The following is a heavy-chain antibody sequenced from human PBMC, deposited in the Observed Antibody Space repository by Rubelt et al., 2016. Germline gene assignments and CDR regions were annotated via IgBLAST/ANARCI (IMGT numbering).Heavy chain of an antibody. D-gene: IGHD3-9*01. J-gene: IGHJ6*02. CDR2: ISYDGSNK. Sequence: RLSCAASGFTFSSYAMHWVRQAPGKGLEWVAVISYDGSNKYYADSVKGRFTISRDNSKNTLYLQMNSLRAEDTAVYYCAREGTNYDILTGYPGDYYYYYGMDVWGQGTTVTVSS. CDR3: AREGTNYDILTGYPGDYYYYYGMDV. CDR1: GFTFSSYA. V-gene: IGHV3-30*04.